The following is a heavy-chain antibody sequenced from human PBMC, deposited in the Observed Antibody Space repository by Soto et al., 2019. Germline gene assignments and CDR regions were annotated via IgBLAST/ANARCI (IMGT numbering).Heavy chain of an antibody. V-gene: IGHV4-59*08. J-gene: IGHJ3*02. CDR1: GGYISSYY. D-gene: IGHD2-15*01. CDR3: ARLSLGYCSGGSCYRDAFDI. CDR2: IYYSGST. Sequence: SETMSLTCTVSGGYISSYYWSWIRQKTGKGLEWIGYIYYSGSTNYNPSLKSRVTISVDTSKNQFSLKLSSVTAADTAVYYCARLSLGYCSGGSCYRDAFDIWGQGTMVTVSS.